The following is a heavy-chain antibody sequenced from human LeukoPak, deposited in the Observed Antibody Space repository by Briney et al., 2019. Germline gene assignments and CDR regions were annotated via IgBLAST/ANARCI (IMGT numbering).Heavy chain of an antibody. V-gene: IGHV4-39*01. CDR3: ARHSRVYDYVWGSYRPNWFDP. CDR1: GGSISSSSYF. CDR2: LYYSGST. Sequence: SETLSLTCTVSGGSISSSSYFWGWIRQPPGKGLEWIVSLYYSGSTYYNPSLQSRATLSIDTSKNQFHLKLTSVTAADTAVYYCARHSRVYDYVWGSYRPNWFDPWGQGTLVTVPS. J-gene: IGHJ5*02. D-gene: IGHD3-16*02.